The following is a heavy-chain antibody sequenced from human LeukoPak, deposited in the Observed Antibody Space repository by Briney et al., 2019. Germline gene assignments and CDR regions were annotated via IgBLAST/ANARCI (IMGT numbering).Heavy chain of an antibody. D-gene: IGHD2-21*02. CDR3: TSWGDTTAEYFQR. J-gene: IGHJ1*01. Sequence: GGSLRLSCVVSGFTFNRCWMNWVRQAPGKGLEWVAHINPDGRDTYYVDSVKARFTISRDNAQNSMYLQMNSLRVEDTAVYYCTSWGDTTAEYFQRWGQGTLVTVSS. CDR1: GFTFNRCW. V-gene: IGHV3-7*01. CDR2: INPDGRDT.